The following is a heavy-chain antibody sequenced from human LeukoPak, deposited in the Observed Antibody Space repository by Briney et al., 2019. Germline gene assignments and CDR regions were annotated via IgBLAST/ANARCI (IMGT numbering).Heavy chain of an antibody. Sequence: KPSETLSLTCTVSGYSISSGYYWGWIRQPPGKGREWIGSIYDSGSTYYNPSLRSRVTISVETSKNQLSLKLSAVTARDTAVSYCARDLPYRQLVHREGGNWFDPWGQGTLVTVSS. J-gene: IGHJ5*02. CDR1: GYSISSGYY. D-gene: IGHD6-13*01. CDR3: ARDLPYRQLVHREGGNWFDP. CDR2: IYDSGST. V-gene: IGHV4-38-2*02.